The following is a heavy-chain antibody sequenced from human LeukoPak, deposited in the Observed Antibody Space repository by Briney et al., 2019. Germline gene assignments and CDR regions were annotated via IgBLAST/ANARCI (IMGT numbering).Heavy chain of an antibody. Sequence: AGSLRLSCAASGFVFSNYGMHWVRQAPGKGLEWVTFVRYDGSNEYYADSVKGRFTISRDNSKNTLYLQMNSLRAEDTAVYYCARQVGSGFTIDYWGQGTLVTVSS. CDR3: ARQVGSGFTIDY. CDR2: VRYDGSNE. V-gene: IGHV3-30*02. CDR1: GFVFSNYG. J-gene: IGHJ4*02. D-gene: IGHD6-19*01.